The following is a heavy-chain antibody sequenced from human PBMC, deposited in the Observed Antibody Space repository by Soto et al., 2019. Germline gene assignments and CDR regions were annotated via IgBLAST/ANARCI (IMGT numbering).Heavy chain of an antibody. CDR1: GGSISSYY. Sequence: QVQLQESGPGLVKPSETLSLTCTVSGGSISSYYWSWIRQPPGKGLEWIGYIYYSGSTNYNPSLKSRVTISVDTSKNQFSLKLSSVTAADTAVYYCARGSTHLGEADYWGQGTLVTVSS. V-gene: IGHV4-59*01. CDR2: IYYSGST. D-gene: IGHD3-16*01. CDR3: ARGSTHLGEADY. J-gene: IGHJ4*02.